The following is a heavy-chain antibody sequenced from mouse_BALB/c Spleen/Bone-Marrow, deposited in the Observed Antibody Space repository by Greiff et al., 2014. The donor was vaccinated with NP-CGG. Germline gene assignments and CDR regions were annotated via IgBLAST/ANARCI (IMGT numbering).Heavy chain of an antibody. CDR2: IDPFNGVT. Sequence: VQLQQSGPELMKPGASVKISCKASGYSFTSYYIHWVKQNHGKSLDWIGYIDPFNGVTIYNQKFKGKATLTADKSSSTAYMHLSSLTSEDSAVYYCARRVITTGPGFAYWGQGTLVTVSA. J-gene: IGHJ3*01. CDR1: GYSFTSYY. V-gene: IGHV1-28*01. D-gene: IGHD2-4*01. CDR3: ARRVITTGPGFAY.